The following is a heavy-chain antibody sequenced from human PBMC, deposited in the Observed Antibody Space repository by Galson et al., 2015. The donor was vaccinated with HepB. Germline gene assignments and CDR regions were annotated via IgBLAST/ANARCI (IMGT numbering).Heavy chain of an antibody. CDR1: GYTFTSYA. CDR3: ARNTSDKGAFDV. Sequence: SCKASGYTFTSYALSWVRQAPGQGLEWMGWISGYNDNTNYAQKFQGRVTMTTDTSTSAAYMELRSLRSDDTAVDYCARNTSDKGAFDVWGQGTLVTVSS. CDR2: ISGYNDNT. V-gene: IGHV1-18*01. J-gene: IGHJ3*01. D-gene: IGHD1/OR15-1a*01.